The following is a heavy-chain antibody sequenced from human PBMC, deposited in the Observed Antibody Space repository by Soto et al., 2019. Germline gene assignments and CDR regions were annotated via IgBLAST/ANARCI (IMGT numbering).Heavy chain of an antibody. D-gene: IGHD3-22*01. J-gene: IGHJ4*02. Sequence: AAVKVSCKASGYTFTSYYMHWVRPAPGQGLEWMGIINPSGGSTSYAQKFQGRVTMTRDTSTSTVYMELSSLRSEDTAVHYCARSPSESYYYRSGSLYYFDYWGQGTLVTVSS. CDR2: INPSGGST. CDR1: GYTFTSYY. CDR3: ARSPSESYYYRSGSLYYFDY. V-gene: IGHV1-46*01.